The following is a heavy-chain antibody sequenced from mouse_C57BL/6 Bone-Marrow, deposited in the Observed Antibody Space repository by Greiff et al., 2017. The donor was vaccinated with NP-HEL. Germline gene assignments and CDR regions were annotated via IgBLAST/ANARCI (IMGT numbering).Heavy chain of an antibody. CDR1: GFNIKDDY. CDR2: IDPENGDT. Sequence: EVQLVESGAELVRPGASVKLSCTASGFNIKDDYMHWVKQRPEQGLEWIGWIDPENGDTEYASKFQGKATITADTSSNTAYLQLSSLTSEDTAVYYCTTLAWYFDVWGTGTTVTVSS. CDR3: TTLAWYFDV. V-gene: IGHV14-4*01. J-gene: IGHJ1*03.